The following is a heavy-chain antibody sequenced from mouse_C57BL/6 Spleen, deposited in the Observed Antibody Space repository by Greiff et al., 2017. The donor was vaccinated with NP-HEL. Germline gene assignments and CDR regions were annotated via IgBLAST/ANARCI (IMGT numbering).Heavy chain of an antibody. J-gene: IGHJ1*03. V-gene: IGHV1-39*01. CDR2: INPNYGTT. CDR1: GYSFTDYN. CDR3: ARPTPSNWYFDV. Sequence: EVKLMESGPELVKPGASVKISCKASGYSFTDYNMNWVKQSNGKSLEWIGVINPNYGTTSYNQKFKGKATLTVDQSSSTAYMQLNSLTSEDSAVYYCARPTPSNWYFDVWGTGTTVTVSS.